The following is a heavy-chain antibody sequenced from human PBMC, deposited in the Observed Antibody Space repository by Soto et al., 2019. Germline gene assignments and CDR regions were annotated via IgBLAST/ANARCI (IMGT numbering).Heavy chain of an antibody. CDR2: INAGNGTT. CDR1: GGTFSSYA. D-gene: IGHD6-13*01. V-gene: IGHV1-3*01. J-gene: IGHJ5*02. CDR3: ARDFFAAAGHNWFDP. Sequence: ASVKVSCKASGGTFSSYAISWVRQAPGQRLEWMGWINAGNGTTKYSQKFQGRVTITRDTSASTAYMELSSLRSEDTAVYYCARDFFAAAGHNWFDPWGQGTLVTVSS.